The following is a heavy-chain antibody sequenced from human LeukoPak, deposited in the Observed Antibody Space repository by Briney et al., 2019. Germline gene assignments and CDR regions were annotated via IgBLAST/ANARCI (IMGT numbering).Heavy chain of an antibody. J-gene: IGHJ3*02. Sequence: ASVKVSCKASGYTFTSYAMNWVRQAPGQGLEWMGWINTNTGNPTYAQGFTGRFVFSLDTSVSTAYLQISRLKAEDTAVYYCARDSNPSIAALFDIWGQGTMVTVSS. CDR3: ARDSNPSIAALFDI. CDR1: GYTFTSYA. CDR2: INTNTGNP. V-gene: IGHV7-4-1*02. D-gene: IGHD6-6*01.